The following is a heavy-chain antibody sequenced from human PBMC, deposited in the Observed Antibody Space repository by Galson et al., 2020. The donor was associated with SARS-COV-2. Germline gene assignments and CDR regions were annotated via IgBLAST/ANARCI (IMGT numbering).Heavy chain of an antibody. V-gene: IGHV4-34*01. J-gene: IGHJ3*02. CDR1: GGSFSGYY. Sequence: SETLSLTCAVYGGSFSGYYWSWIRQPPGKGLEWIGEINHSGSTNYNPSLKSRVTISVDTSKNQFSLKLSSVTAADTAVYYCARSGEVRYPRYCSSTSCSRGAFDIWGQGTMVTVSS. CDR3: ARSGEVRYPRYCSSTSCSRGAFDI. CDR2: INHSGST. D-gene: IGHD2-2*01.